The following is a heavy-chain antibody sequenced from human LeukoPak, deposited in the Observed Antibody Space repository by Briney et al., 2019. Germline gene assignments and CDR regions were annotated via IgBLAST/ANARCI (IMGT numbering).Heavy chain of an antibody. CDR3: AKRRSVAAIDY. CDR2: ISGSGGST. CDR1: GFTFSSYA. V-gene: IGHV3-23*01. Sequence: GRSLRLSCAASGFTFSSYAMHWVRQAPGKGLEWISAISGSGGSTYYADSVKGRFTISRDNSKNTLYLQMNSLRAEDTAVYYCAKRRSVAAIDYWGQGTLVTVSS. J-gene: IGHJ4*02. D-gene: IGHD6-19*01.